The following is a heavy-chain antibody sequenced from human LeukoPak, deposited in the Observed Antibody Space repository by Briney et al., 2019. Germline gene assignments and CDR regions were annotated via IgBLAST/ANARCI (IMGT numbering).Heavy chain of an antibody. V-gene: IGHV1-2*02. J-gene: IGHJ4*02. D-gene: IGHD3-10*01. CDR2: INPNSGGT. CDR3: ARDHYYASGSPSFGY. Sequence: GASVKVSCRASGYTFTGYYLHWVRQAPGQGLEWMGRINPNSGGTDYAQKFQGRVTMTGDTSISTAYMELTRLRSDDTAVFYCARDHYYASGSPSFGYWGQGTLVAVSS. CDR1: GYTFTGYY.